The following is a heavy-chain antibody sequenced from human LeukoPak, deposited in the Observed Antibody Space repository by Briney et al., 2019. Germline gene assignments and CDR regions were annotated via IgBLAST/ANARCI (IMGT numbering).Heavy chain of an antibody. CDR3: QSRFLEWLLDY. D-gene: IGHD3-3*01. J-gene: IGHJ4*02. Sequence: SETLSLTCTVSGGSISSNNYYWGWIRQPPGKGLEWIGSIYYGGYTYYNPSLKSRVTISVDTSKNQSSPKLSSVTAADTAIYYCQSRFLEWLLDYWGQGTLVTVSS. CDR1: GGSISSNNYY. V-gene: IGHV4-39*01. CDR2: IYYGGYT.